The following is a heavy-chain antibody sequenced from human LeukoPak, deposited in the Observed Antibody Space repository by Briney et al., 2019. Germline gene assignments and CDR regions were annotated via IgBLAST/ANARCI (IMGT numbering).Heavy chain of an antibody. V-gene: IGHV4-59*01. CDR2: IYYSGDT. J-gene: IGHJ4*02. CDR3: ARALYYYDGSGYRFVD. D-gene: IGHD3-22*01. Sequence: TSETLSLTCTVSSVSTNNNYWSWIRQPPGKGLEWIGFIYYSGDTNYNPSLKSRVTISLDTSKKQFSLRLSSVTAADTAVYYCARALYYYDGSGYRFVDWGQGTLVTVSS. CDR1: SVSTNNNY.